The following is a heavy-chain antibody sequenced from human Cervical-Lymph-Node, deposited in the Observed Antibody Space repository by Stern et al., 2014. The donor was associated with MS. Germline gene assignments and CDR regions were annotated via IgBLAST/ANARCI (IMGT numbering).Heavy chain of an antibody. CDR2: INPSGGST. CDR1: GYSFTSYY. CDR3: ARPLLGVTPRTDALDI. V-gene: IGHV1-46*01. Sequence: QVQLVQSGAEVKKPGASVKVSCKASGYSFTSYYIHWVRQAPGQGLEWMGMINPSGGSTSYAQNLQGRVTMTRETSTSSVYMELSSLRSEDTAVYYCARPLLGVTPRTDALDIWGQGTMVTVSS. D-gene: IGHD4-23*01. J-gene: IGHJ3*02.